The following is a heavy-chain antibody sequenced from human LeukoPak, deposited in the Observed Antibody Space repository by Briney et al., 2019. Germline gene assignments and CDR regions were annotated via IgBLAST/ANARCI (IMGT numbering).Heavy chain of an antibody. V-gene: IGHV3-33*01. CDR1: GYTFSSHG. Sequence: GGSLRLSCAASGYTFSSHGMHWVRRAPGKGLEWVAAIWCGGSSQLYADSVKGRFTISRDDSKNTLYLQMNSLGAEDTAVYYCARDVGYGDYDLSGEGTLVTVSS. D-gene: IGHD4-17*01. J-gene: IGHJ5*02. CDR3: ARDVGYGDYDL. CDR2: IWCGGSSQ.